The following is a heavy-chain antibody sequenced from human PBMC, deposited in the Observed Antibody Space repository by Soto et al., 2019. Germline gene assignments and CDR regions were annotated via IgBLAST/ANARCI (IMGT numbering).Heavy chain of an antibody. D-gene: IGHD3-22*01. Sequence: QVQLVESGGGVVQPGRSLRLSCAASGITFSSYGMHWVRQAPGKGLEWVAVISYDGSNKYYADSVKGRFTISRDNSKNTLYLQMNSLRAEDTAVYYCAKVAYYYDSSGYYDDFDYWGQGTLVTVSS. J-gene: IGHJ4*02. CDR1: GITFSSYG. CDR3: AKVAYYYDSSGYYDDFDY. CDR2: ISYDGSNK. V-gene: IGHV3-30*18.